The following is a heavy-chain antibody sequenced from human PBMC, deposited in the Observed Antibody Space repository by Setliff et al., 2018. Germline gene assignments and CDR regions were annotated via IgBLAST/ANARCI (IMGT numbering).Heavy chain of an antibody. J-gene: IGHJ4*02. Sequence: GGSLRLSCAASGFSFSSYTMNWVRQAPGKGLEWISSIGGSSNTIFYADSVKGRFTISRDNAYNSLSLQMSSLTAEDTGVYYCVRGLHYLPVGDSWGQGTLVTAPQ. CDR2: IGGSSNTI. CDR1: GFSFSSYT. D-gene: IGHD2-21*02. V-gene: IGHV3-48*01. CDR3: VRGLHYLPVGDS.